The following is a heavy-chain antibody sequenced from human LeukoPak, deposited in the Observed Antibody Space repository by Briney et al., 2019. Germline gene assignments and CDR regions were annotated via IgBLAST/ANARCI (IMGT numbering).Heavy chain of an antibody. J-gene: IGHJ4*02. Sequence: ASVKVSCKASGYTFTGYHIHWVRQAPGQGLEWMGWINPNSGGTSYAQKFQGRVTLTRDTSISAAFMDLSRLRFDDTAVHYCAREYTANYLDQWGQGTVVTVSS. D-gene: IGHD1-14*01. CDR1: GYTFTGYH. CDR3: AREYTANYLDQ. CDR2: INPNSGGT. V-gene: IGHV1-2*02.